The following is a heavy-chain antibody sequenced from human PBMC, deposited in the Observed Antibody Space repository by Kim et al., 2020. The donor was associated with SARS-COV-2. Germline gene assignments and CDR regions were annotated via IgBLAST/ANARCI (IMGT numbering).Heavy chain of an antibody. D-gene: IGHD6-19*01. V-gene: IGHV4-34*01. Sequence: CNPSLKSRFTLSVDTSKNQFSLRLRSVTAADTAVYYCERGGYSSGWYLYYWGQGTLVTVSS. CDR3: ERGGYSSGWYLYY. J-gene: IGHJ4*02.